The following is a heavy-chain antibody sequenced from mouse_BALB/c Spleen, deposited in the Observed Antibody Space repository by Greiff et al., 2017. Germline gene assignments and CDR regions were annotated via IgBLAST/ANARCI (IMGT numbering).Heavy chain of an antibody. J-gene: IGHJ4*01. D-gene: IGHD1-1*01. CDR2: IWTGGGT. V-gene: IGHV2-9-2*01. CDR1: GFSLTSYD. CDR3: VRDRITSRGYAMDY. Sequence: QVQLQQSGPGLVAPSQSLSITCTVSGFSLTSYDISWIRQPPGKGLEWLGVIWTGGGTNYNSAFMSRLSISKDNSKSQVFLKMNSLQTDDTAIYYCVRDRITSRGYAMDYWGQGTSVTVSS.